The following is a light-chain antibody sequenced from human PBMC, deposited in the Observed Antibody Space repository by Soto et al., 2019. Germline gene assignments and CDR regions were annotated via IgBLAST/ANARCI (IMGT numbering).Light chain of an antibody. CDR3: HQFGYSPRT. V-gene: IGKV3-20*01. Sequence: EIVLTQSPGTLSFSPGESATLSGRASQTVNSDYLAWFQQRPGKAHRLVIFATYTRATDIQDRFSGSGSGADFTLAISRLEPEDFAVYYCHQFGYSPRTFGQGTKVDIK. J-gene: IGKJ1*01. CDR2: ATY. CDR1: QTVNSDY.